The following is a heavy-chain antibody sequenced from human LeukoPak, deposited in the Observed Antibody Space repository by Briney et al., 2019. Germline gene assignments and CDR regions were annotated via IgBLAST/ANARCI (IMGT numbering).Heavy chain of an antibody. CDR1: GGSIRSYF. D-gene: IGHD3-22*01. CDR2: IYYSGST. J-gene: IGHJ4*02. V-gene: IGHV4-59*01. CDR3: ARRGFTGYFEY. Sequence: SETLSLTCTVSGGSIRSYFWSWIRQPPGKGLEWIGYIYYSGSTNYNPSLKSRVTISVDTSKNQFSLKLSSVTAADTAVYYCARRGFTGYFEYWGQGTLVTVSS.